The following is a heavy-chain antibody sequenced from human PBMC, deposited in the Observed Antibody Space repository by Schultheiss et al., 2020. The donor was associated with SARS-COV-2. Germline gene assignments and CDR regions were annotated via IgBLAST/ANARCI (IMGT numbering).Heavy chain of an antibody. D-gene: IGHD4-17*01. J-gene: IGHJ4*02. V-gene: IGHV3-33*05. CDR3: ARALTTVTAKDYFDY. CDR1: GFTFSSYS. Sequence: GGSLRLSCAASGFTFSSYSMNWVRQAPGKGLEWVAVISYDGSNKYYADSVKGRFTISRDNAKNSLYLQMNDLRAEDTAVYYCARALTTVTAKDYFDYWGQGALVTVSS. CDR2: ISYDGSNK.